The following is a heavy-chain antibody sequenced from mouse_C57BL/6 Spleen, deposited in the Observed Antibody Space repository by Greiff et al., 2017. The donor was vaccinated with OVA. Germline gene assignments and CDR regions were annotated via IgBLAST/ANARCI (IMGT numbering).Heavy chain of an antibody. D-gene: IGHD1-1*01. CDR1: GYTFTSYW. CDR3: ARRTTVVEDYFDY. CDR2: IHPNSGST. V-gene: IGHV1-64*01. J-gene: IGHJ2*01. Sequence: VQLQQPGAELVKPGASVKLSCKASGYTFTSYWMHWVKQRPGQGLEWIGMIHPNSGSTNYNEKFKSKATLTVDKSSSTAYMQLSSLTSEDSAVYYCARRTTVVEDYFDYWGQGTTLTVSS.